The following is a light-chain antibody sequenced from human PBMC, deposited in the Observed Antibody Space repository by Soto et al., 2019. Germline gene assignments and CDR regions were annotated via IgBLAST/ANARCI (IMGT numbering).Light chain of an antibody. CDR2: GAS. Sequence: TQSPSSLSASVGDRVTITCRASQSVGNYLAWYQQTPGQAPRLLIYGASSRATGIPDRFSGSGSGTDFTLTISRLEPEDFAVYYCQQYGSSPPITFGQGTRLEIK. CDR3: QQYGSSPPIT. J-gene: IGKJ5*01. V-gene: IGKV3-20*01. CDR1: QSVGNY.